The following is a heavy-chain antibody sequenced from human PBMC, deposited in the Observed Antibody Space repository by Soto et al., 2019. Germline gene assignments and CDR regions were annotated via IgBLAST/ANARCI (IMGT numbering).Heavy chain of an antibody. J-gene: IGHJ3*02. CDR3: FSSGSPDAFDI. Sequence: GGSLRLSCAASGFTFSSYWMHWVRQAPGKGLVWVSRINSDGSSTSYADSVKGRFTISRDNAKNTLYLQMNSLRAEDTAVYYYFSSGSPDAFDIWGQGTMVTVSS. D-gene: IGHD3-22*01. CDR1: GFTFSSYW. CDR2: INSDGSST. V-gene: IGHV3-74*01.